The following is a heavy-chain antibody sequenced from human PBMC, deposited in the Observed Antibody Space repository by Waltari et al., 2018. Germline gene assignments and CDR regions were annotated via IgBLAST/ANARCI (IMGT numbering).Heavy chain of an antibody. D-gene: IGHD3-16*01. CDR3: AKDLHWGQSDY. CDR1: GFHFSSFW. V-gene: IGHV3-74*01. J-gene: IGHJ4*02. Sequence: EVQLVESGGGLVQPGGSLRLTCAASGFHFSSFWMHWVRQVPGEGLVLGARIKNDGSDSGYADSVKGRFTISRDNAKNTLYLEMNSLRVEDTAVYYCAKDLHWGQSDYWGQGTLVTVSS. CDR2: IKNDGSDS.